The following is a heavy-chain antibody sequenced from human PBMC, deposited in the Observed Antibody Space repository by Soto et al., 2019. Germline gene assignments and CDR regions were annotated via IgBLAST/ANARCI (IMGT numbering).Heavy chain of an antibody. D-gene: IGHD6-19*01. CDR1: GGSVSSGSYY. Sequence: PSDTLSLTCTVSGGSVSSGSYYWGWIRQPPGKGLEWIGYIYYSGSTNYNPSLKSRVTISVDTFKNQFSLKLSSVTAADTAVYYCAGAVAGYDDAFDIWGQGXMVTVSS. CDR3: AGAVAGYDDAFDI. J-gene: IGHJ3*02. V-gene: IGHV4-61*01. CDR2: IYYSGST.